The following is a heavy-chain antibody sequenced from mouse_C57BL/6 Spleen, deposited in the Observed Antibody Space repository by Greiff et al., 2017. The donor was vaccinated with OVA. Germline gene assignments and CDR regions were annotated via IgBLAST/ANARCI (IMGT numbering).Heavy chain of an antibody. D-gene: IGHD1-1*01. Sequence: EVKLMASGGGLVKPGGSLKLSCAASGFTFSDYGMHWVRQAPEKGLEWVAYISSGSSTIYYADTVKGRFTISRDNAKNTLFLQMTSLRSEDTAMYYCARDYGSSPFAYWGQGTLVTVSA. V-gene: IGHV5-17*01. J-gene: IGHJ3*01. CDR2: ISSGSSTI. CDR3: ARDYGSSPFAY. CDR1: GFTFSDYG.